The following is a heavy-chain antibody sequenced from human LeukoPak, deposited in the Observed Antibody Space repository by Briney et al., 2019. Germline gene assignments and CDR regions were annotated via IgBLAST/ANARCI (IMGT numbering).Heavy chain of an antibody. J-gene: IGHJ4*02. CDR2: XYPGDSDT. V-gene: IGHV5-51*01. D-gene: IGHD3-22*01. Sequence: XYPGDSDTIYSPSFQGQVTISVDKSISTAYLQWSSLKASDTAMYYCAVAYDSSGYYPGYFDYWGQGTLVTVSS. CDR3: AVAYDSSGYYPGYFDY.